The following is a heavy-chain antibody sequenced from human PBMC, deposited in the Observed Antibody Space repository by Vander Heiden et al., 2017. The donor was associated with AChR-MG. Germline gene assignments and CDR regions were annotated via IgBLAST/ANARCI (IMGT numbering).Heavy chain of an antibody. V-gene: IGHV3-23*01. CDR3: VKDARIVSGYPQDAFDM. J-gene: IGHJ3*02. CDR2: ISESGGLT. D-gene: IGHD3-22*01. Sequence: EVQLLQSGGGLVQPGGSLRLSCAASGFTFSNYVMTWVRQAPGKGLEWVSTISESGGLTHYADSVKGRFTISRDNSKKTLYLQVNSLRVEDTAVYYCVKDARIVSGYPQDAFDMWGQGTMVSVSS. CDR1: GFTFSNYV.